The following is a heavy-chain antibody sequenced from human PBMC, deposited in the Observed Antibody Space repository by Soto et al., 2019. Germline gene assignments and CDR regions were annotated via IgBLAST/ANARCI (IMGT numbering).Heavy chain of an antibody. J-gene: IGHJ6*02. CDR2: ISGSGGGT. CDR3: AKEQWLDYYYYGMDV. V-gene: IGHV3-23*01. D-gene: IGHD6-19*01. CDR1: GFTFSSYA. Sequence: PGGSLRLSCAASGFTFSSYAMSWVRQAPGKGLEWVSAISGSGGGTYYADSVKGRFTISRDNSKNTLYLQMNSLRAEDTAVYYCAKEQWLDYYYYGMDVWGQGTTVTVSS.